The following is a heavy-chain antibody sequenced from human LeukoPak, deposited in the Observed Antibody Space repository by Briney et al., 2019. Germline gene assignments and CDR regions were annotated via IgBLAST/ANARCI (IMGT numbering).Heavy chain of an antibody. Sequence: SETLSLTCAVYGGSFSGYYWSWIRQPPGKGLVWIGEINHSGSTNYNPSLKSRVTISVDTSKNQFSLKLSSVTAADTAVYYCASRFNSGSYFYYWGQGTLVTVSS. D-gene: IGHD1-26*01. CDR2: INHSGST. V-gene: IGHV4-34*01. CDR1: GGSFSGYY. J-gene: IGHJ4*02. CDR3: ASRFNSGSYFYY.